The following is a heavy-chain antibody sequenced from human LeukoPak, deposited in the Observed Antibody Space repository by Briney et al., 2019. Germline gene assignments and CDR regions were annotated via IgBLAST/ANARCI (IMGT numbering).Heavy chain of an antibody. V-gene: IGHV3-48*01. J-gene: IGHJ3*02. CDR1: GFTVSSNY. CDR2: ISSSSSTI. D-gene: IGHD5-18*01. Sequence: GGSLRLSCAASGFTVSSNYMSWVRQAPGKGLEWVSYISSSSSTIYYADSVKGRFTISRDNAKNSLYLQMNSLRAEDTAVYYCARYSSLTGDAFDIWGQGTMVTVSS. CDR3: ARYSSLTGDAFDI.